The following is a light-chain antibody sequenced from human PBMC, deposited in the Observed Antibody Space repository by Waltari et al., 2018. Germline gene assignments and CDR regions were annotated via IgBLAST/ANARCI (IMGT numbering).Light chain of an antibody. CDR3: QQYYTNPRT. V-gene: IGKV4-1*01. CDR1: QSVLYSSNNKNY. J-gene: IGKJ1*01. CDR2: WAS. Sequence: DIVMPQSPDSLAVSLGERATINCKSNQSVLYSSNNKNYVAWYQQKAGQPPKLLIYWASTRQSGVPDRFSGSGSGTDFTLTISSLQAEDVAVYHCQQYYTNPRTFGQGTKVEIK.